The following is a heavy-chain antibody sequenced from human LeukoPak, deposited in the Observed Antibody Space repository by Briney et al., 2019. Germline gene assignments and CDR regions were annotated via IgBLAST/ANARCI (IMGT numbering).Heavy chain of an antibody. J-gene: IGHJ4*02. D-gene: IGHD2-21*02. CDR3: ARGRQHIVVVTAFYY. Sequence: SVKVSCKASGGTFSSYAISWVRQAPGQGLEWMGGIIPIFGTANYAQKFQGRVTITADESTSTAYMELSSLRSEDTAVYYCARGRQHIVVVTAFYYWGQGTLVTVSS. V-gene: IGHV1-69*01. CDR1: GGTFSSYA. CDR2: IIPIFGTA.